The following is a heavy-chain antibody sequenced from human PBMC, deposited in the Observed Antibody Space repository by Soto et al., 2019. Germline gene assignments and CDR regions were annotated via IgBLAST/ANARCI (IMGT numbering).Heavy chain of an antibody. J-gene: IGHJ6*02. D-gene: IGHD4-17*01. CDR1: GFTFSSYA. V-gene: IGHV3-30-3*01. CDR3: ARDKPTDAVTTSYYYYGMDV. CDR2: ISYDGSNK. Sequence: QVQLVESGGGVVQPGRSLRLSCAASGFTFSSYAMHWVRQAPGKGLEWVAVISYDGSNKYYADSVKGRFTISRDNSKNTXYXXMNSLRAEDTAVYYCARDKPTDAVTTSYYYYGMDVWGQGTTVTVSS.